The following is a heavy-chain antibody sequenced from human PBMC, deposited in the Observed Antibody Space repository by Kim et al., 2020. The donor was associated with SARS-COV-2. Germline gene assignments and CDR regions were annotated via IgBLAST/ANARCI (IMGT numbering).Heavy chain of an antibody. J-gene: IGHJ3*02. CDR3: ASLRWELPKDAFDI. D-gene: IGHD1-26*01. V-gene: IGHV4-59*01. Sequence: TPSLKSRVTISVDTSKNQFSLKLSSVTAADTAVYYCASLRWELPKDAFDIWGQGTMVTVSS.